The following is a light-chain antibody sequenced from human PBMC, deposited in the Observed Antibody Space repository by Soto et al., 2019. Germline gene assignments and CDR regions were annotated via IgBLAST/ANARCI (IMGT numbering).Light chain of an antibody. J-gene: IGLJ1*01. V-gene: IGLV2-14*01. CDR2: DVS. CDR3: SSYTRSSTGV. CDR1: SSDVGGYNY. Sequence: QSALTQPASVSGSPGQSITISCTGTSSDVGGYNYVSWYQQHPGKAPKLMIYDVSNRPSGVSNRVSGSKSGNTASLTISGRQAEDEADSYCSSYTRSSTGVFGTGTKVTVL.